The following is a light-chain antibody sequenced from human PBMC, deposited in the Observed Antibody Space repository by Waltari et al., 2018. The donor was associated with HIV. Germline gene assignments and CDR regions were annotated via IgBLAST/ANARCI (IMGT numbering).Light chain of an antibody. CDR3: CSHADNDTCG. J-gene: IGLJ3*02. CDR2: DVN. CDR1: SSDVGGYHY. Sequence: QSALNQPRSMYGSPGQSVTISCTGTSSDVGGYHYVSWYQQHPGKAPKLMIFDVNKRPSGVPDRLSGNKAGNTVSMTISGLQAEDEGYYYCCSHADNDTCGFGGGTKLTVL. V-gene: IGLV2-11*01.